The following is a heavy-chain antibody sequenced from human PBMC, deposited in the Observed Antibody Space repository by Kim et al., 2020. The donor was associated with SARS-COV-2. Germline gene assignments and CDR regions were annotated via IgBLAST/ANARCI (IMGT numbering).Heavy chain of an antibody. CDR2: ISSSSSYI. CDR1: GFTFSSYS. V-gene: IGHV3-21*01. J-gene: IGHJ6*02. Sequence: GGSLRLSCAASGFTFSSYSMNWVRQAPGKGLEWVSSISSSSSYIYYADSVKGRFTISRDNAKNSLYLQMNSLRAEDTAVYYCARDSNWNDATDNYYYYYGMDVWGQGTTVTVSS. D-gene: IGHD1-1*01. CDR3: ARDSNWNDATDNYYYYYGMDV.